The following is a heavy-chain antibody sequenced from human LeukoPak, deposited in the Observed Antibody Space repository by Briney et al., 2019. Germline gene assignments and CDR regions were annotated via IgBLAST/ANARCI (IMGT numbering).Heavy chain of an antibody. J-gene: IGHJ5*02. V-gene: IGHV4-59*01. CDR1: GGSLSRYY. D-gene: IGHD3-9*01. CDR3: ARAPRGYYKIRLNWFDP. Sequence: SETLSLTCTVSGGSLSRYYWSWVRQPPGEGLEWVAYISHSGGTNYNPSLKSRFSIAVDTSKNQFCLKLNSVTAAGAAVYYWARAPRGYYKIRLNWFDPWGQGNLVSVSS. CDR2: ISHSGGT.